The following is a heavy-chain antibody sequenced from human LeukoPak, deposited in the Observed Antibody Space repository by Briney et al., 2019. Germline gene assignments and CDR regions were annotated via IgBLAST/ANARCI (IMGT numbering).Heavy chain of an antibody. J-gene: IGHJ4*02. V-gene: IGHV3-23*01. Sequence: PGGSLRLSCAASRFTFSSYAMSWVRQAPGKGLEWVSSIRSSGGSTFYADSVRGRFTISRDNSKNTLYLQMNSLRGEDTAVYYCAKAPPVVVPVPQSFDCWGQGALVTVSS. CDR1: RFTFSSYA. CDR2: IRSSGGST. CDR3: AKAPPVVVPVPQSFDC. D-gene: IGHD2-2*01.